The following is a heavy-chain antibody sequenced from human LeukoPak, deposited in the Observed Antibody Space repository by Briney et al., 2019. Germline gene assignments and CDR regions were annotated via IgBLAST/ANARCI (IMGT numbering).Heavy chain of an antibody. CDR1: GFTFSSYG. CDR3: ARAWGHGDY. D-gene: IGHD7-27*01. J-gene: IGHJ4*02. CDR2: ISYDGSDK. V-gene: IGHV3-30*03. Sequence: GGSLRLSCAASGFTFSSYGMHWVRQAPGKGLEWVAVISYDGSDKYYADSVKGRFTISRDNTKNSLYLQMNSLRAEDTAVYYCARAWGHGDYWGQGTLVTVSS.